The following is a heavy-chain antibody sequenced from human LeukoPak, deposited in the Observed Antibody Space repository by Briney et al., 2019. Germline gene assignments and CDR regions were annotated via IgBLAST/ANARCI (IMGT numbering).Heavy chain of an antibody. J-gene: IGHJ4*02. D-gene: IGHD3-10*01. CDR3: ARGGRWFGELYWDY. CDR1: GYSFRSFW. V-gene: IGHV5-51*01. Sequence: GESLKISCKASGYSFRSFWIGWVRQMPGKGLEWMGVIDPDDSDTRYSPSFQGQVTISADKSISTAYLQWSSLKASDTAMYYCARGGRWFGELYWDYWGQGTLVTVSS. CDR2: IDPDDSDT.